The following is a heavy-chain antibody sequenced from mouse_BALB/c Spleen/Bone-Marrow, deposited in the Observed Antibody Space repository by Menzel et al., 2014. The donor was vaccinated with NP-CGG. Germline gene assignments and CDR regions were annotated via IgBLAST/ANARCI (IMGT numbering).Heavy chain of an antibody. CDR3: ASYDYGYYFDY. Sequence: EVQLQQSGAELVKPGASVKLSCTASGFNIKDTYMHWVKQRPEQGLEWIGRIDPANGNTKYDPKFQGKATITADTSSNTAYLQLSSLTSEDTAVYYCASYDYGYYFDYLGQGTTLTVSS. D-gene: IGHD2-4*01. J-gene: IGHJ2*01. CDR1: GFNIKDTY. V-gene: IGHV14-3*02. CDR2: IDPANGNT.